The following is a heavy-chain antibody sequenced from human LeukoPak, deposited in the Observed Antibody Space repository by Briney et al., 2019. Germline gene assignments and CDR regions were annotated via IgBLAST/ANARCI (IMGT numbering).Heavy chain of an antibody. J-gene: IGHJ1*01. CDR2: INNDGSTT. D-gene: IGHD3-10*01. Sequence: GGSLRLSCAASGFTFSEAWMHWVRQTPGKGLVWVSRINNDGSTTRYADSVKGRFTISRDNAKNTLYLQMNSLRAEDTAVYYCARVSGPGMNEYFHLWGQGTLVTVSS. CDR3: ARVSGPGMNEYFHL. CDR1: GFTFSEAW. V-gene: IGHV3-74*01.